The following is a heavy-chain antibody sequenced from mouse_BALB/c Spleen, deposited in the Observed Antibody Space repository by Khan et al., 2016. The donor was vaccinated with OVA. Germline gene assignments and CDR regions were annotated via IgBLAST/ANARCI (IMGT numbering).Heavy chain of an antibody. J-gene: IGHJ4*01. CDR2: ISNLAYSI. V-gene: IGHV5-15*02. CDR1: GFTFRDYG. CDR3: ARSWAMDY. Sequence: EVELVESGRGLVQPGGSRKLSCAASGFTFRDYGMAWVRQAPGKGPEWVAFISNLAYSIYYADTVTGRFTISRENAKNTLYLEMSSGRSEDTAMYYWARSWAMDYWGQGTSVTVSS.